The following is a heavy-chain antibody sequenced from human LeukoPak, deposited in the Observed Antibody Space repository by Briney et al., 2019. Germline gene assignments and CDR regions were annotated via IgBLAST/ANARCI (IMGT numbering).Heavy chain of an antibody. J-gene: IGHJ4*02. V-gene: IGHV1-2*06. Sequence: ASVKVSCKASGGTFSSYAISWVRQAPGQGLEWMGRISPNSGATNYAQRFQGRVTMTRDTSISTAYMELSRLRSDDTAVYYCARVSTMIVIDYWGQGTLVTVSS. CDR1: GGTFSSYA. CDR2: ISPNSGAT. D-gene: IGHD3-22*01. CDR3: ARVSTMIVIDY.